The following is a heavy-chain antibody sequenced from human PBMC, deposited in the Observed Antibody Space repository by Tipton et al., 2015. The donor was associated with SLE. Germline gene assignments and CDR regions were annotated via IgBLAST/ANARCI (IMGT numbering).Heavy chain of an antibody. CDR2: IYYSGST. CDR1: GGSISSYY. V-gene: IGHV4-59*08. CDR3: ARLQYSSGWYEPGSGD. D-gene: IGHD6-19*01. Sequence: GLVKPSETLSLTCTVSGGSISSYYWSWIRQPPGKGLEWIGYIYYSGSTNYNPSLKSRVTISVDTSKNQFSLKLSSVTAADTAVYYCARLQYSSGWYEPGSGDWGQGTLVTVSS. J-gene: IGHJ4*02.